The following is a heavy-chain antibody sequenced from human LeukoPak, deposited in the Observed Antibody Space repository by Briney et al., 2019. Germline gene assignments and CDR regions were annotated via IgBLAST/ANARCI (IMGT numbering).Heavy chain of an antibody. V-gene: IGHV4-4*07. Sequence: SETLSLTCTVSGGSVNSYYWSWIRQPAGKGLEWIGHIYASGGNDYNPSLKSRVTMSLDMAKNQFSLRLASVAAADTAVYFCARMVPAGTHNYWGQGLLVTVSS. CDR1: GGSVNSYY. J-gene: IGHJ4*02. CDR3: ARMVPAGTHNY. D-gene: IGHD6-19*01. CDR2: IYASGGN.